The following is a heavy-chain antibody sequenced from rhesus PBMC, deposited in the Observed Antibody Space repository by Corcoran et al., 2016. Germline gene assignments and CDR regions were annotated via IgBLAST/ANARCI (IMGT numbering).Heavy chain of an antibody. Sequence: QVQLQESGPGLVTPSATLSLTCAVSGASISSYWWSWIRTPPGKVLEWIGEINGNRGSTYYNPARKSRGTIAKAAPKKRCSLKLSSVTAADTDVYDCARDPRDTVGTAFDYWGQGVLVTGSS. CDR2: INGNRGST. V-gene: IGHV4-80*01. CDR1: GASISSYW. J-gene: IGHJ4*01. D-gene: IGHD5-42*01. CDR3: ARDPRDTVGTAFDY.